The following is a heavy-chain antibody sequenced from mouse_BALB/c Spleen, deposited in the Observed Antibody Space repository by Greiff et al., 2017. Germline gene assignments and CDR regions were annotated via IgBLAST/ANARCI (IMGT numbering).Heavy chain of an antibody. CDR1: GFSLTSYG. D-gene: IGHD2-4*01. J-gene: IGHJ3*01. V-gene: IGHV2-2*02. CDR2: IWSGGST. Sequence: QVQLQQSGPGLVQPSQSLSITCTVSGFSLTSYGVHWVRQSPGKGLEWLGVIWSGGSTDYNAAFISRLSISKDNSKSQVFFKMNSLQANDTAIYYCARNREDYDYVFFAYWGQGTLVTVSA. CDR3: ARNREDYDYVFFAY.